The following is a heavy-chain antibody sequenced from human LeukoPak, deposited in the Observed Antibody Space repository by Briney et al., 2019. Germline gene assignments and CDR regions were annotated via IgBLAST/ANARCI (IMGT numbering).Heavy chain of an antibody. V-gene: IGHV4-61*01. CDR3: ARLGDMIVVAPDI. D-gene: IGHD3-22*01. J-gene: IGHJ3*02. CDR1: GGSISSGSYH. Sequence: PAQTLSLTCTVSGGSISSGSYHWSWIRQPPGKGLEWIGYIYYSGSTNYNPSLKSRVTISVDTSKNQFSLKLSSVTAADTAVYYCARLGDMIVVAPDIWGQGTMVTVSS. CDR2: IYYSGST.